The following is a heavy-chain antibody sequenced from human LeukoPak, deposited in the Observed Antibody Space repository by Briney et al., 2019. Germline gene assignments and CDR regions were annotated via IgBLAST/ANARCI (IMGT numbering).Heavy chain of an antibody. CDR3: ARHSGGTPGYYYGMDV. V-gene: IGHV5-51*01. CDR2: IYPGDSDT. Sequence: GESLKISCKGSGYSFTSYWIGWVRQVPGKGLEGMGIIYPGDSDTRYSPSFQGQVTISADKSISTAYLQWSSLKASDTAMYYCARHSGGTPGYYYGMDVWGQGTTVTVSS. J-gene: IGHJ6*02. D-gene: IGHD2-15*01. CDR1: GYSFTSYW.